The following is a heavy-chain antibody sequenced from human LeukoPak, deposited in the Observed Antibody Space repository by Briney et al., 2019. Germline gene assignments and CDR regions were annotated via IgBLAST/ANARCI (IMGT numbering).Heavy chain of an antibody. CDR1: GFTFSNYD. CDR3: ATEAYCGGDCHDY. D-gene: IGHD2-21*02. J-gene: IGHJ4*02. Sequence: GTSLRLSCVASGFTFSNYDMHWVRQAPGKGLEWVAFIRYDGSNKYYADSVKGRFTISRDNSKNTLYLQMNSLRAEDTAVYYCATEAYCGGDCHDYWGQGTLVTVSS. CDR2: IRYDGSNK. V-gene: IGHV3-30*02.